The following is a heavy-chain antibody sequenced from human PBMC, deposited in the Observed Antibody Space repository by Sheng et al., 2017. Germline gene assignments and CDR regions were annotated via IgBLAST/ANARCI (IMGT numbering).Heavy chain of an antibody. CDR2: ISGSAGTT. CDR1: GFTFSRYA. CDR3: AKDDMDV. V-gene: IGHV3-23*04. J-gene: IGHJ6*02. Sequence: EVQLVESGGDLVQPGGYLRLSCAASGFTFSRYAMSWVRQAPGKGLEWVSTISGSAGTTYYIDSVKGRFTISRDPSKNTLYLRMYNLRVDDTAVYYCAKDDMDVWGQGTTVTVS.